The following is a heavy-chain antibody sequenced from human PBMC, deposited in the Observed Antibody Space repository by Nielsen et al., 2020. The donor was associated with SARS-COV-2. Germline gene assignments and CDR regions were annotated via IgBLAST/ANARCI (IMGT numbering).Heavy chain of an antibody. D-gene: IGHD6-19*01. CDR2: ISSSSSYT. CDR1: GFTFSDYY. CDR3: ARDFKYSSGWSDPWFDP. V-gene: IGHV3-11*05. J-gene: IGHJ5*02. Sequence: GGSLRLSCAASGFTFSDYYMSWIRQAPGKGLEWVSYISSSSSYTNYADSVKGRFTISRDNAKNSLYLQMNSLRAEDTAVYYCARDFKYSSGWSDPWFDPWGQGTLVTVSS.